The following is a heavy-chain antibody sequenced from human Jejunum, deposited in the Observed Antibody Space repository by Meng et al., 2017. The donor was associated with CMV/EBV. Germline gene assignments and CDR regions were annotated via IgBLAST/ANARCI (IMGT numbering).Heavy chain of an antibody. J-gene: IGHJ4*02. CDR3: TTGRAH. CDR2: IKAKSDGGTT. V-gene: IGHV3-15*02. Sequence: QLVACGWALIKPGGSCRLPCAASGFSFPDAWMSWVPQAPGKGLEWVGRIKAKSDGGTTEYPAPVKGRFTISRDDSKNTLFLQMNSLKTEDTAVYYCTTGRAHWGQGTLVTVSS. CDR1: GFSFPDAW.